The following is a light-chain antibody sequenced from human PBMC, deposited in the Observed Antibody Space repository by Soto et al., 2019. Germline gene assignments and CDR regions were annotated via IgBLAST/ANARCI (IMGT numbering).Light chain of an antibody. Sequence: DIQMTQSPSTLSASVGDRVTITCRASQSISTWLAWYQQKPGKAPKLLIYKASSLEGGVPSRFSGSGSGTEFNITVSSLRPDDFATYYCQQYYTYPLTFGGGTTVVIK. J-gene: IGKJ4*01. CDR1: QSISTW. CDR2: KAS. CDR3: QQYYTYPLT. V-gene: IGKV1-5*03.